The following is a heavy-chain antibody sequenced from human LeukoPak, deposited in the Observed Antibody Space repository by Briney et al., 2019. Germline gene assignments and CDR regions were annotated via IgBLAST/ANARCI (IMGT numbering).Heavy chain of an antibody. D-gene: IGHD6-19*01. Sequence: SETLSLTCTVSGGSISSGDYYWSWIRQPPGKGLEWIGYIYYSGSTYYNPSLKSRVTISVDTSKNQSSLKLSSVTAADTGVYYCARASSGWYEDYFDYWGQGTLVTVSS. V-gene: IGHV4-30-4*01. CDR2: IYYSGST. J-gene: IGHJ4*02. CDR1: GGSISSGDYY. CDR3: ARASSGWYEDYFDY.